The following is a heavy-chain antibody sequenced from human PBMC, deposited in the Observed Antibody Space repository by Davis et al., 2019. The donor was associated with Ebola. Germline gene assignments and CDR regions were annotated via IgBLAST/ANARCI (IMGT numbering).Heavy chain of an antibody. CDR2: IYHSGST. Sequence: PSETLSLTCTVSGYSISSGYSWSWIRQPPGKGLEWIGYIYHSGSTYYNPSLKSRVTISVDRSKNQFSLKLSSVTAADTAVYYCARGIVGFTDGMDVWGQGTTVTVSS. V-gene: IGHV4-30-2*01. CDR1: GYSISSGYS. D-gene: IGHD2-15*01. J-gene: IGHJ6*02. CDR3: ARGIVGFTDGMDV.